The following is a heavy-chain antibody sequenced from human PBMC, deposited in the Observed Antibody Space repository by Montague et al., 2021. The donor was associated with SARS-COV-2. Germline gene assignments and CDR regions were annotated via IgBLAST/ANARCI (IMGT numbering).Heavy chain of an antibody. D-gene: IGHD2-8*01. V-gene: IGHV4-59*01. CDR2: MSYSGST. J-gene: IGHJ6*02. CDR3: ARVAGYCTTGAGQTDYYYGVDV. CDR1: GGSTSYYY. Sequence: SETLSLTCNVSGGSTSYYYWSWIRQPLGKGLGWIGHMSYSGSTNSNPSLKSRVTMSIDRSKNQFALKLRSVTAADTAVYYCARVAGYCTTGAGQTDYYYGVDVWGRGTTVTVSS.